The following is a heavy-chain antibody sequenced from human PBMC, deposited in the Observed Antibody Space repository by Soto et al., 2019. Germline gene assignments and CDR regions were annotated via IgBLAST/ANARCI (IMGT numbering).Heavy chain of an antibody. J-gene: IGHJ5*02. V-gene: IGHV3-73*01. CDR2: IRSKTNSYAA. Sequence: GGSLRLSCAASGFIFSGSTMHWVRQASGKGLEWVGRIRSKTNSYAAQYAASGKGRFTIFRDDSKNTAYLQMNSLKTEDTAVYYCSRVWDTSGPRGLDHWGQGTVVTVS. CDR1: GFIFSGST. D-gene: IGHD3-22*01. CDR3: SRVWDTSGPRGLDH.